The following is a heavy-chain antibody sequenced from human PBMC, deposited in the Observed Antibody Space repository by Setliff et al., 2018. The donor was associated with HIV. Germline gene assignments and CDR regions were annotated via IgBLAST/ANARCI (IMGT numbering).Heavy chain of an antibody. CDR3: ARQVSIPGVAITPVDY. Sequence: SETLSLTCTVPGDSIRGDYCSWIRQPPGKGQVWMGYVFYTGCAAYNPSLKSRLTISIDTSKSQFSLRLTPVTAAATAIYYCARQVSIPGVAITPVDYWGQGALVTVSS. V-gene: IGHV4-59*08. J-gene: IGHJ4*02. CDR2: VFYTGCA. CDR1: GDSIRGDY. D-gene: IGHD5-12*01.